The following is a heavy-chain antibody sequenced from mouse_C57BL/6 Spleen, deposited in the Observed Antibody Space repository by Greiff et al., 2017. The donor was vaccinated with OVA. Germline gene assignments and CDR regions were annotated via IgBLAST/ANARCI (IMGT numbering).Heavy chain of an antibody. V-gene: IGHV1-69*01. Sequence: VQLQQPGAELVMPGASVKLSCKASGYTFTSYWMHWVKQRHGQGLEWIGEIDPSDSYTNYNQKFKGKSTLTVDKSSSTAYMQLSSLTSEDSAVYYCAIVLRPDYYAMDYWGQGTAVTVSS. J-gene: IGHJ4*01. CDR1: GYTFTSYW. CDR2: IDPSDSYT. D-gene: IGHD1-2*01. CDR3: AIVLRPDYYAMDY.